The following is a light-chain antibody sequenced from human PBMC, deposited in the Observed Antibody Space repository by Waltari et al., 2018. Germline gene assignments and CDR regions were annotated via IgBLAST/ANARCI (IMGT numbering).Light chain of an antibody. V-gene: IGLV3-27*01. CDR1: VLAETY. J-gene: IGLJ2*01. CDR2: KDT. Sequence: YDLAQPFSVSVSPGQTAPITCSGDVLAETYVRWFQQRPGQAPTLILYKDTERPSGIPERFSGSSSGSTVTLTIRGALLEDEADYHCHAAADNNWFFGGGTKLTVL. CDR3: HAAADNNWF.